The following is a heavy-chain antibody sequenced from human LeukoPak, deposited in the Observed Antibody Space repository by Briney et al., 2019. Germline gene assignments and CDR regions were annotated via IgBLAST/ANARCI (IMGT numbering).Heavy chain of an antibody. V-gene: IGHV3-23*01. Sequence: PGGSLRLSCAASGFTFSIYDLSWVRQAPGKGLVWVSALHSGGHTFYADSVRGRFSISRDISKNALYLQMNNLGPEDTALYYCVRGLSGVSSWYFDLWGRGTLVSVS. CDR1: GFTFSIYD. CDR3: VRGLSGVSSWYFDL. D-gene: IGHD7-27*01. J-gene: IGHJ2*01. CDR2: LHSGGHT.